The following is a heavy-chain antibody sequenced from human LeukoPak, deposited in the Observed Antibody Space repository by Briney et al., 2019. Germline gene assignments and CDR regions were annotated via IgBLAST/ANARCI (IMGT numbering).Heavy chain of an antibody. D-gene: IGHD3-22*01. V-gene: IGHV4-59*08. CDR3: ARHHYYDSSGHDY. J-gene: IGHJ4*02. CDR2: IYYSGST. Sequence: PSETLSLTCTVSGCSISSYYWSWIRQPPGKGLEWIGYIYYSGSTNYNPSLKSRVTISVDTSKNQFSLKLSSVTAADTAVYYCARHHYYDSSGHDYWGQGTLVTVSS. CDR1: GCSISSYY.